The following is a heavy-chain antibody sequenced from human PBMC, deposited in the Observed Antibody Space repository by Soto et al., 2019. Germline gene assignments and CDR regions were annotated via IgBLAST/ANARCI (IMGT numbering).Heavy chain of an antibody. J-gene: IGHJ3*02. CDR3: ARQWGTDAFDI. CDR2: IYYSGST. CDR1: GGSISSYY. D-gene: IGHD1-1*01. Sequence: QVQLQESGPGLVKPSETLSLTCTVSGGSISSYYWSWIRQPPGKGLEWIGYIYYSGSTNYNPSLKXRXTXSXXTSKNQFSLQLSSVTAADTAVYYCARQWGTDAFDIWGQGTMVTVSS. V-gene: IGHV4-59*08.